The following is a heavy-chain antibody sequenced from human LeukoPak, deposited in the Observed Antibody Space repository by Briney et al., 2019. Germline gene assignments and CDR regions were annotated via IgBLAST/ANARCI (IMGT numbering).Heavy chain of an antibody. CDR1: GFTFSNAW. J-gene: IGHJ4*02. D-gene: IGHD1-26*01. CDR2: IKSKSYGGTT. Sequence: GGSLRLSCAASGFTFSNAWMTWVRQAPGKGLEWVGRIKSKSYGGTTDYAAPVKGRFTISRDDSKNTLYVQMKSLKTEDTAVYYCATGIMGTTRGDYWGQGTLVTVSS. V-gene: IGHV3-15*01. CDR3: ATGIMGTTRGDY.